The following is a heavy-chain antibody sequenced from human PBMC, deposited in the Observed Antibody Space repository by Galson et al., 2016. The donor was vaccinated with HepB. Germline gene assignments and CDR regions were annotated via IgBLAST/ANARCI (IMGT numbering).Heavy chain of an antibody. V-gene: IGHV4-59*01. Sequence: ETLSLTCTVSGGSISTYYWNWIRQPPGKGLEWIGYIHYSGSTNYNPSLKSRVTLSVDTSKNQFSLKLTSVTAADTAVYYCARDSAGSFDLWGRGTLVTVSS. D-gene: IGHD3-10*01. CDR3: ARDSAGSFDL. CDR1: GGSISTYY. CDR2: IHYSGST. J-gene: IGHJ2*01.